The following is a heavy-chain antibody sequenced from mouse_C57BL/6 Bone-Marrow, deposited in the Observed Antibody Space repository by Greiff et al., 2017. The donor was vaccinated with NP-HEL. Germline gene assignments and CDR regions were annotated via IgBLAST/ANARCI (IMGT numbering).Heavy chain of an antibody. D-gene: IGHD2-3*01. V-gene: IGHV4-1*01. J-gene: IGHJ2*01. Sequence: KLLESGGGLVQPGGSLKLSCAASGIDFSRYWMSWVRRAPGKGLEWIGEINPDSSTINYAPSLKDKFIISRDNAKNTLYLQMSKVRSEDTALYYCARRYDYDGYSYFDYWGQGTTLTVSS. CDR3: ARRYDYDGYSYFDY. CDR1: GIDFSRYW. CDR2: INPDSSTI.